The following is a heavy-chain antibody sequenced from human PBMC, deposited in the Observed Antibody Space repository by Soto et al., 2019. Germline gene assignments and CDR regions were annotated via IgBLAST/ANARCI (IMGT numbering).Heavy chain of an antibody. CDR2: ISYDGSNK. V-gene: IGHV3-30*18. J-gene: IGHJ4*02. CDR1: GFTFSSYG. Sequence: GGSLRLSCAASGFTFSSYGMHWVRQAPGKGLEWVAVISYDGSNKYYADSVKGRFTISRDNSKNTLYLQMNSLRAEDTAVYYCAKDGADPLGRVSSGGYEGYFDYWGQGTLVTVSS. CDR3: AKDGADPLGRVSSGGYEGYFDY. D-gene: IGHD6-19*01.